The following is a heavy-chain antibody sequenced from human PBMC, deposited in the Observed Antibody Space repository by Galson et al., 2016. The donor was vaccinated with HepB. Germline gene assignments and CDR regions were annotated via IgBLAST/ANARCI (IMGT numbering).Heavy chain of an antibody. CDR3: ARQYFDARCFDY. J-gene: IGHJ4*02. Sequence: SVKVSCKASGYIFSSYTVHWVRQAPGQRLEWMGWINPGNGNTKYSQMLQGRVTITRNTSATTVYMELSSLRSADTAVYYCARQYFDARCFDYWGQGTLVTVSS. CDR2: INPGNGNT. D-gene: IGHD3-9*01. V-gene: IGHV1-3*01. CDR1: GYIFSSYT.